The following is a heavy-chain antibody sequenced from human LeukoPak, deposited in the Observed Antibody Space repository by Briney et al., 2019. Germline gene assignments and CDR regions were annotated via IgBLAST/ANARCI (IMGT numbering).Heavy chain of an antibody. CDR1: GYTFTSYG. J-gene: IGHJ4*02. Sequence: ASVKVSSKASGYTFTSYGISWVRQAPGQGLEWMGWISAYNGNTNYAQKLQGRVTMTTDTSTSTAYMELRSLRSDDTAVYYCARASRYYDFWSGLDYWGQGTLVTVSS. CDR3: ARASRYYDFWSGLDY. V-gene: IGHV1-18*01. CDR2: ISAYNGNT. D-gene: IGHD3-3*01.